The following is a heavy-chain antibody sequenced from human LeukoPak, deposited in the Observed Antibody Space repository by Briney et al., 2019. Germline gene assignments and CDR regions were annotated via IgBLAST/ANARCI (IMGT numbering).Heavy chain of an antibody. J-gene: IGHJ4*02. CDR2: ITGSGDTT. V-gene: IGHV3-23*01. CDR3: AKVVDY. Sequence: GGSLRLSCAASGFTFSTYGMNWVRQAPGKGLEWVSTITGSGDTTYYADSVKGRFSISRDNSKNTLYLQMNSLRGEDTAVYYCAKVVDYCGQGTLVTVSS. CDR1: GFTFSTYG.